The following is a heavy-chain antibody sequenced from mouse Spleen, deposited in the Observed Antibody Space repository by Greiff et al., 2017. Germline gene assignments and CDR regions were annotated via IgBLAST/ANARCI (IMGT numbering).Heavy chain of an antibody. CDR2: IDPENGDT. CDR3: TTGDPWREDY. V-gene: IGHV14-4*01. Sequence: EVQLQQSGAELVRPGASVKLSCTASGFNIKDDYMHWVKQRPEQGLEWIGWIDPENGDTKYASKFQGKATITADTSSNTAYLQLSSLTSEDTAVYYCTTGDPWREDYWGQGTTLTVSS. CDR1: GFNIKDDY. J-gene: IGHJ2*01. D-gene: IGHD2-13*01.